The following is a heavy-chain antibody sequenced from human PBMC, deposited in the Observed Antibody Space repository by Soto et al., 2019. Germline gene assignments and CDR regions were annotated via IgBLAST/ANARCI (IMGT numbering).Heavy chain of an antibody. CDR3: ARHGRFDHFDS. V-gene: IGHV4-59*08. D-gene: IGHD1-26*01. Sequence: SETLSLTCSVSGGSISSYYWSWIRQPPGKGLEWIGNIYYRGSTNYNPSLRSRVTMSIDTSKNQFSLKLNSVTAADTAVYYCARHGRFDHFDSWGQGTLVTVSS. CDR1: GGSISSYY. J-gene: IGHJ4*02. CDR2: IYYRGST.